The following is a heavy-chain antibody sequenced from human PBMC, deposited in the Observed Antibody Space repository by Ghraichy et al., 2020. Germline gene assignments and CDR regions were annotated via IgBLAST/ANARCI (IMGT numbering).Heavy chain of an antibody. CDR2: IYYSGST. CDR1: GGSISSSSYY. V-gene: IGHV4-39*01. CDR3: ARQRTGRVFDY. Sequence: SETLSLTCTVSGGSISSSSYYWGWIRQPPGKGLEWIGSIYYSGSTYYNPSLKSRVTISVDTSKNQFSLKLSSVTAADTAVYYCARQRTGRVFDYWGQGTLVTVSS. J-gene: IGHJ4*02.